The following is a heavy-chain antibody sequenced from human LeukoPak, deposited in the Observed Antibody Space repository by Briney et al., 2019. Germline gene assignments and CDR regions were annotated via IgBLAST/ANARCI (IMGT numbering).Heavy chain of an antibody. Sequence: GGSLRLSCAASGFTFSSYWMSWVRQAPGKGLEWVANIKQGGSEKYYVDSVKGRFTISRDNAKNSLYLQMNSLRAEDTAVYYCARASIAAAGTIGLFDYWGQGTLVTVSS. CDR2: IKQGGSEK. D-gene: IGHD6-13*01. CDR1: GFTFSSYW. J-gene: IGHJ4*02. CDR3: ARASIAAAGTIGLFDY. V-gene: IGHV3-7*01.